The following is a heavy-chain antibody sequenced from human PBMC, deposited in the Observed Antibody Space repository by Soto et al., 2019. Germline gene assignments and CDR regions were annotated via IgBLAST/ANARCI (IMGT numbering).Heavy chain of an antibody. J-gene: IGHJ6*02. V-gene: IGHV3-23*01. CDR1: GFTFSSYA. CDR3: IPGGYWERRYYYYGMDV. D-gene: IGHD5-12*01. CDR2: ISGSGGST. Sequence: SLRLSCAASGFTFSSYAMSWVRQAPGKGLEWVSAISGSGGSTYYADSVKGRFTISRDNSKNTLYLQMNSLRAEDTAVYYCIPGGYWERRYYYYGMDVWGQGTTVTVSS.